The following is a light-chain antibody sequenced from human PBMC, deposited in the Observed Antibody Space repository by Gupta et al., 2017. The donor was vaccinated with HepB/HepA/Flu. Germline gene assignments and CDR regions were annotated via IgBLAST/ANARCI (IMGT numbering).Light chain of an antibody. J-gene: IGKJ2*01. CDR1: QTIHGL. CDR2: KAS. V-gene: IGKV1-5*03. Sequence: DVQMTQCSPTLSASVGDRVILTCRASQTIHGLLAWYQQKPGNAPKLLIYKASTLETGVPSRFIGGGSGTDFTLTISNLQPDDSATYYCHHYSAFPYTFGQGTKLEIK. CDR3: HHYSAFPYT.